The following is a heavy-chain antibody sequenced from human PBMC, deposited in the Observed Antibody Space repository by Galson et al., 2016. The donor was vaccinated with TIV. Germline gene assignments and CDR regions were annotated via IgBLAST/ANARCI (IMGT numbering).Heavy chain of an antibody. CDR1: GFIFSAYT. D-gene: IGHD3-3*01. Sequence: SLRLSCAASGFIFSAYTMNWVRQAPGKGLEWVSSINPISNYIYYADSVRGRFTISRDNTKNSVYLQMNSLRDEDTAFYYCARVEFLEWLQLDSWGQGTLGTGS. J-gene: IGHJ4*02. CDR2: INPISNYI. V-gene: IGHV3-21*01. CDR3: ARVEFLEWLQLDS.